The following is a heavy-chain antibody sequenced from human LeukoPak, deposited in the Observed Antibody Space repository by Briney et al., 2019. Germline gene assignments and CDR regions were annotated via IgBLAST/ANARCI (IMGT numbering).Heavy chain of an antibody. V-gene: IGHV4-34*01. CDR3: ARERLYYYYMDV. CDR1: GGSFSGYY. CDR2: ISHSGST. Sequence: SETLSLTCAVYGGSFSGYYWSWIRQPPGKGLEWIGEISHSGSTNYNPSLKSRVTISVDTSKNQFSLKLSSVTAADTAVYYCARERLYYYYMDVWGKGTTVTISS. J-gene: IGHJ6*03. D-gene: IGHD5-12*01.